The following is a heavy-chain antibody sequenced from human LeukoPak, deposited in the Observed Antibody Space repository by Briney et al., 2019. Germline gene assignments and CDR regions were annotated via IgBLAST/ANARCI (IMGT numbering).Heavy chain of an antibody. D-gene: IGHD5-18*01. CDR1: GFTFSSCW. CDR3: AKRGAYSPPY. Sequence: GGSLRLSCAASGFTFSSCWMHWVRQAPGKGLVWVSRINTDGRSTSYADSVKGRFTISRDNAKNTLYLQMNSLRAEDTAVYYCAKRGAYSPPYWGQGTLVTVSS. J-gene: IGHJ4*02. CDR2: INTDGRST. V-gene: IGHV3-74*01.